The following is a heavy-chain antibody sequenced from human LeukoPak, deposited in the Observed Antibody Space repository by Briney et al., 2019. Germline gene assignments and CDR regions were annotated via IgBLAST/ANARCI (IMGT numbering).Heavy chain of an antibody. CDR1: GFTFSSYW. Sequence: QSGGSLRLSCAASGFTFSSYWMSWVRQAPGKGLEWVANIKQDGSEKYYADSVKGRFTISRDNAKNSLYLQMNSLRAEDTVVYYCARDLGYSYGVYFDYWGQGTLVTVSS. CDR3: ARDLGYSYGVYFDY. D-gene: IGHD5-18*01. CDR2: IKQDGSEK. V-gene: IGHV3-7*01. J-gene: IGHJ4*02.